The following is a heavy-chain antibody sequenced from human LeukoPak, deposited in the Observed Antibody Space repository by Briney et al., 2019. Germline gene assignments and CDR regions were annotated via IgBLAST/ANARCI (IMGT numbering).Heavy chain of an antibody. J-gene: IGHJ4*02. Sequence: ASVKVSCKASGYTFTGYYMHWVRQAPGQGLEWMGWINPNSGGTNYAQKFQGRVTMTRDTSISTAYMELSRLRSDDTAVYYCARGGGIVVVVAATLIWGQGTLVTVSS. CDR3: ARGGGIVVVVAATLI. CDR1: GYTFTGYY. D-gene: IGHD2-15*01. V-gene: IGHV1-2*02. CDR2: INPNSGGT.